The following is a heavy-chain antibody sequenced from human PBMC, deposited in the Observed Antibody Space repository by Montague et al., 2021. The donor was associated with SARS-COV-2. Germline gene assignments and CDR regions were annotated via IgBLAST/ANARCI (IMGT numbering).Heavy chain of an antibody. CDR1: GFSLSTGGVG. D-gene: IGHD5-18*01. CDR2: IYWNXDN. J-gene: IGHJ3*01. Sequence: PALVKPTQTLTLTCTFSGFSLSTGGVGVGWIRQPPGKALEWLALIYWNXDNRYSPSLKSRLTITKDTSKNQVVLTMTNMDPVDTATYYCARTTAYGYSYGRCTYAFDVWGQGTMVTVSS. CDR3: ARTTAYGYSYGRCTYAFDV. V-gene: IGHV2-5*01.